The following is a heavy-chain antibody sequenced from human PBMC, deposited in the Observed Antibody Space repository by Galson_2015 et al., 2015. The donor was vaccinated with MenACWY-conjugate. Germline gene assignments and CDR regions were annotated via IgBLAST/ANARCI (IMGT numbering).Heavy chain of an antibody. CDR1: GFTFDNYW. Sequence: SLRLSCAASGFTFDNYWMSWVRQAPGKGLDWVANINQDGSEKYYVDSVKGRFTISRDTAKNSLYLQMNSLRAEDTAIYYCVRGVKDGSSWDKYYGLDVWGQGTTVTVSS. V-gene: IGHV3-7*03. J-gene: IGHJ6*02. D-gene: IGHD6-13*01. CDR3: VRGVKDGSSWDKYYGLDV. CDR2: INQDGSEK.